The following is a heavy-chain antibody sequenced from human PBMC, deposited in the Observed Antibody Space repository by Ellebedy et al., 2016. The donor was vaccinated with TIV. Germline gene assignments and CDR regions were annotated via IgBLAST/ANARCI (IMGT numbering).Heavy chain of an antibody. CDR1: GFTFSPYA. CDR3: AKGRGGGSDSSAPRYYFDY. J-gene: IGHJ4*02. CDR2: IVGSGA. Sequence: PGGSLRLSCAASGFTFSPYAMAWVRQAPGKGLEWVSGIVGSGAEKYADSVEGRFIISRDNSKKTLYLQMNSLRAEDTAVYYCAKGRGGGSDSSAPRYYFDYWGLGTLVTVSS. D-gene: IGHD3-22*01. V-gene: IGHV3-23*01.